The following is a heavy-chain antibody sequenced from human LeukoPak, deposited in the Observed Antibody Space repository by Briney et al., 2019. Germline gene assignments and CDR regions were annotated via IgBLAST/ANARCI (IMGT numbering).Heavy chain of an antibody. V-gene: IGHV3-23*01. CDR1: GFTFSRYG. CDR3: AKGQRFYGEYYFDY. D-gene: IGHD4-17*01. CDR2: FRGSSAAT. J-gene: IGHJ4*02. Sequence: GGSLRLSCAASGFTFSRYGMHWVRQAPGKGLKWVSGFRGSSAATFYADSVKGRFTISRDNSKNTVYLQMNSLRAEDTALYYCAKGQRFYGEYYFDYWGQGTLVTVSS.